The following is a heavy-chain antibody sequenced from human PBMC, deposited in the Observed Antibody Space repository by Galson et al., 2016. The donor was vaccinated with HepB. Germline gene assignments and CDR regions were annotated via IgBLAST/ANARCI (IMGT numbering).Heavy chain of an antibody. V-gene: IGHV4-34*01. CDR1: GGSFSGYY. Sequence: SETLSLTCAVYGGSFSGYYWSWIRQPPGKGLEWIGEINHSGSTNYNPSLKSRVTISVDTSKNQFSLKLSSVTAADTAVYYCAGRDYYDSSGYYYWGQGTLVTVSS. CDR3: AGRDYYDSSGYYY. J-gene: IGHJ4*02. D-gene: IGHD3-22*01. CDR2: INHSGST.